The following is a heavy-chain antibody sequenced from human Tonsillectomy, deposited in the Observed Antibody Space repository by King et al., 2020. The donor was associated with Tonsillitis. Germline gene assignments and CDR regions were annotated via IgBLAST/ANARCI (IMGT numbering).Heavy chain of an antibody. CDR1: GDSVSTNNVA. J-gene: IGHJ4*02. D-gene: IGHD1-26*01. CDR2: TYFRSKWSR. V-gene: IGHV6-1*01. Sequence: VQLQQSGPGLVKPSQALSLTCAISGDSVSTNNVAWNWIRQSPSRGLEWLGRTYFRSKWSRDYAVSVKSRITITPDTSKNQFSLQLNSVTPDDTSVYFCARSARGIAGTYYSFDSWGQGTLVTVSS. CDR3: ARSARGIAGTYYSFDS.